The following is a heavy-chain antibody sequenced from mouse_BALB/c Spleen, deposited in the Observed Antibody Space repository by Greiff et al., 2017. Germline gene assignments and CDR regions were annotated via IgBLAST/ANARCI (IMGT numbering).Heavy chain of an antibody. J-gene: IGHJ2*01. V-gene: IGHV1S29*02. Sequence: EVQLQQSGPELVKPGASVKISCKASGYTFTDYNMHWVKQSHGKSLEWIGYIYPYNGGTGYNQKFKSKATLTVDNSSSTAYMELRSLTSEDSAVYYCAREGSNYEYYFDYWGQGTTLTVSS. CDR3: AREGSNYEYYFDY. D-gene: IGHD2-5*01. CDR1: GYTFTDYN. CDR2: IYPYNGGT.